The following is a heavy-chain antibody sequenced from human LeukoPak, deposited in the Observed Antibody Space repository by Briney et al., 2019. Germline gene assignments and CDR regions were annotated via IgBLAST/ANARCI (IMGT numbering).Heavy chain of an antibody. CDR3: ATKQWLAPPPDS. CDR2: INTDGTVT. J-gene: IGHJ4*02. V-gene: IGHV3-74*01. Sequence: GGSLRLSCAASGLTFSKYWMLWVRQAPGKGLESGSRINTDGTVTTYADSVKGRFTVSRDNADNPMFLQMNSVRDEDTAVYYCATKQWLAPPPDSWGQGTPVTVSS. CDR1: GLTFSKYW. D-gene: IGHD6-19*01.